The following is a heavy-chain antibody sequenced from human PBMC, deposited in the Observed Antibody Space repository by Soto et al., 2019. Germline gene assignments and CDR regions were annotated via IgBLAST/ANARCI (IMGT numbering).Heavy chain of an antibody. D-gene: IGHD3-10*01. CDR2: IWYKGRNQ. Sequence: AVSLRLSCAPSGFTFSTYAMHWVRQAPGKGLEWVAGIWYKGRNQYYGDSVKGRFTISRDHYNNMLYLQMHSLRADDTAASSWARGLGEFNYGVAFFDYWGQGTPVTVSS. CDR3: ARGLGEFNYGVAFFDY. V-gene: IGHV3-33*01. CDR1: GFTFSTYA. J-gene: IGHJ4*02.